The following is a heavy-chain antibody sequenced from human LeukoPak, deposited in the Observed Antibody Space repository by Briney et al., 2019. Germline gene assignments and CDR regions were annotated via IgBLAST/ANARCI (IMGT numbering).Heavy chain of an antibody. D-gene: IGHD2-15*01. CDR1: GFTFSDYY. J-gene: IGHJ5*02. CDR3: AINGLHSPFDP. Sequence: GGSLRLSCAASGFTFSDYYMSWIRQAPGKGLEWVSYISSSSSYIYYAGSVKGRFTISRDNSKNTLYLQMNSLRAEDTAVYYCAINGLHSPFDPWGQGTLVTVSS. CDR2: ISSSSSYI. V-gene: IGHV3-11*03.